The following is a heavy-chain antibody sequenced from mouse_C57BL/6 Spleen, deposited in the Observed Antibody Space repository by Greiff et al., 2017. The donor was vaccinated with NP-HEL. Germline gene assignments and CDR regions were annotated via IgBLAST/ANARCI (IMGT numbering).Heavy chain of an antibody. CDR1: GYTFTDYY. D-gene: IGHD2-4*01. V-gene: IGHV1-84*01. CDR2: IYPGSGNT. J-gene: IGHJ2*01. Sequence: VQGVESGPELVKPGASVKISCKASGYTFTDYYINWVKQRPGQGLEWIGWIYPGSGNTKYNEKFKGKATLTVDTSSSTAYMQLSSLTSEDSAVYFCAREPYDYLYYFDYWGQGTTLTVSS. CDR3: AREPYDYLYYFDY.